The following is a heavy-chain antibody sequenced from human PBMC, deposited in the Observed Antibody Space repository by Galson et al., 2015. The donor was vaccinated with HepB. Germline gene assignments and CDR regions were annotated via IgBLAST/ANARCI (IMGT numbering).Heavy chain of an antibody. CDR2: ISTDSLTI. CDR1: GFTFSSHA. CDR3: AGKTKTGSHGGGVDY. J-gene: IGHJ4*02. Sequence: SLRLSCAASGFTFSSHAMNWVRQAAGKGLEWVSSISTDSLTIYYGDSVKGRFTISRDNAKNSLYLQMNSLRAEDTAVYYCAGKTKTGSHGGGVDYWGQGTLVTVSS. D-gene: IGHD1-1*01. V-gene: IGHV3-48*01.